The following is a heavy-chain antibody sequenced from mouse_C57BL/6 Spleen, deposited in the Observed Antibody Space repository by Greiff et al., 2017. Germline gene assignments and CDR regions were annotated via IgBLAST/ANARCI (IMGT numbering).Heavy chain of an antibody. CDR3: AREEDYGSSYRYYFDY. CDR1: GYTFTSYG. CDR2: IYPRSGNT. J-gene: IGHJ2*01. V-gene: IGHV1-81*01. D-gene: IGHD1-1*01. Sequence: VQLQQSGAELARPGASVKLSCKASGYTFTSYGISWVKQRTGQGLEWIGEIYPRSGNTYYNEKFKGKATLTADKSSSTAYMELRSLTSEDSAVYCCAREEDYGSSYRYYFDYWGQGTTLTVSS.